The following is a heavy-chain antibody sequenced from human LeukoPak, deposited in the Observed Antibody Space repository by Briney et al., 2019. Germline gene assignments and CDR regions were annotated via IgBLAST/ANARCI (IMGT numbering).Heavy chain of an antibody. CDR1: GYSISSGYY. CDR3: ASTSRTLSWFDP. V-gene: IGHV4-38-2*01. Sequence: KPSETLSLTCAVSGYSISSGYYWGWIRQPPGKGLEWIGSIHHSGTTYHNPSLKSRVTMSVDTSKNQFSLKLSSVTAADTAVYYCASTSRTLSWFDPWGQGTLVTVSS. D-gene: IGHD3-16*01. CDR2: IHHSGTT. J-gene: IGHJ5*02.